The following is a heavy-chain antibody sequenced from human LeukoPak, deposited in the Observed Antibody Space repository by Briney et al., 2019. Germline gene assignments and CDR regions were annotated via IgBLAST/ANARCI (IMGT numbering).Heavy chain of an antibody. Sequence: GGSLRLSCAASGFTFSSYWMSWVRQAPGKGLEWVANIKKDGSEKYYVDSVKGRFTISRDNAKTSLYLQMNSLRAEDTAVYYCARGDCSGGSCSRYWGQGTLVTVSS. V-gene: IGHV3-7*01. CDR1: GFTFSSYW. D-gene: IGHD2-15*01. J-gene: IGHJ4*02. CDR2: IKKDGSEK. CDR3: ARGDCSGGSCSRY.